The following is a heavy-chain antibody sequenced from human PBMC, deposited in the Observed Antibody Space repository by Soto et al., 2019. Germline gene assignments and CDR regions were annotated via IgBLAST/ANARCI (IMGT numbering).Heavy chain of an antibody. CDR2: ISYDGSKA. Sequence: QEQLVESGGGVVQPGTSLRLSCTASGFSFSTYAMYWVRQAPGKGLEWVAIISYDGSKAQYADSVKGRFTVARDNSKNTLYLQMHSLTAEDTAVYYCARDGGGFGELLLNSYDAFDLWGQGKLVTVSS. CDR1: GFSFSTYA. CDR3: ARDGGGFGELLLNSYDAFDL. J-gene: IGHJ3*01. D-gene: IGHD3-10*01. V-gene: IGHV3-30*04.